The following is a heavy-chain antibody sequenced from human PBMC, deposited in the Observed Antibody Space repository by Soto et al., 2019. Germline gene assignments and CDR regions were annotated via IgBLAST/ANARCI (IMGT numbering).Heavy chain of an antibody. CDR3: TTDLAPYYDFWSGYNWFDP. J-gene: IGHJ5*02. D-gene: IGHD3-3*01. V-gene: IGHV3-15*07. CDR2: IKSKTDGGTT. CDR1: GFTFSNAW. Sequence: GGSLRLSCAASGFTFSNAWMNWVRQAPGKGLEWVGRIKSKTDGGTTDYAAPVKGRFTISRDDSKNTLYLQMNSLKTEDTAVYYCTTDLAPYYDFWSGYNWFDPWGQGTLVTVSS.